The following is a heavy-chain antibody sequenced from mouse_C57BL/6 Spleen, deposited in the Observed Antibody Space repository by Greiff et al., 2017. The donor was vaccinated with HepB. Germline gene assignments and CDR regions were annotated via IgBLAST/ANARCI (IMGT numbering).Heavy chain of an antibody. V-gene: IGHV1-55*01. CDR3: AGGGSRGVYYAMDY. D-gene: IGHD1-1*01. CDR1: GYTFTSYW. Sequence: QVQLKQPGAELVKPGASVKMSCKASGYTFTSYWITWVKQRPGQGLEWIGDIYPGSGSTNYNEKFKSKATLTVDTSSSTAYMQLSSLTSEDSAVYYCAGGGSRGVYYAMDYWGQGTSVTVSS. CDR2: IYPGSGST. J-gene: IGHJ4*01.